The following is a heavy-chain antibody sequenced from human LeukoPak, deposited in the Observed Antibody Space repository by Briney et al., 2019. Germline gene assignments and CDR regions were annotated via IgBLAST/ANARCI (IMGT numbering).Heavy chain of an antibody. CDR1: GGTFSNHA. Sequence: ASVTVSCKASGGTFSNHATTWVRQVPRQGLQWMGVILPIFSSTNYAHKFRGRVTLTADESTGTAYMELSTLTSEDTAIYYCARDEEDIVMVPSSMDFYYFGMDVWGQGTTVTVSS. J-gene: IGHJ6*02. CDR3: ARDEEDIVMVPSSMDFYYFGMDV. V-gene: IGHV1-69*13. D-gene: IGHD2-2*01. CDR2: ILPIFSST.